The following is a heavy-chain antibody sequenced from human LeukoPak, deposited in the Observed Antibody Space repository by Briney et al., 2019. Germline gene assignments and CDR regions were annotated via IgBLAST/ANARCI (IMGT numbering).Heavy chain of an antibody. CDR3: AREVRYYLWFDP. V-gene: IGHV1-69*06. D-gene: IGHD3-10*01. CDR1: AGTFSSYA. Sequence: GSSVKVSCKASAGTFSSYAISWVRQPPAPGLEWMGRIIPIFGTANYAQKFQGRVTITADKSTSTAYMELSSLRSEDTAVYYCAREVRYYLWFDPWGQGTLVSVSS. J-gene: IGHJ5*02. CDR2: IIPIFGTA.